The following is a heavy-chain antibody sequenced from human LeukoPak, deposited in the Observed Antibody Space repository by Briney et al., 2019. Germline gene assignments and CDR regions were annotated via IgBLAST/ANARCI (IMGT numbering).Heavy chain of an antibody. CDR3: ALSYSGYEGYYYYYYGMDV. V-gene: IGHV1-18*01. CDR2: NSAYNGNT. CDR1: GYTFTSYG. Sequence: ASVKVSRKASGYTFTSYGISWVRQAPGQGLEWMGWNSAYNGNTNYAQKLQGRVTMTTDTSTSTAYMELRSLRSDDTAVYYCALSYSGYEGYYYYYYGMDVWGQGTTVTVSS. D-gene: IGHD5-12*01. J-gene: IGHJ6*02.